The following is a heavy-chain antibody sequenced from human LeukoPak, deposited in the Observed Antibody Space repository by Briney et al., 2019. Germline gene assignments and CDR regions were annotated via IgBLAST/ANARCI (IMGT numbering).Heavy chain of an antibody. J-gene: IGHJ4*02. V-gene: IGHV3-23*01. D-gene: IGHD6-19*01. Sequence: GGSLRLSCAASGFTFSSYAMSWVRQAPGKGLEWVSAISGSGGSTYYADSVKGRFTISRDNAKNSLYLQMNSLRAEDTALYYCAKDMIHPTQKAGSSGWVGYFDYWGQGTLVTVSS. CDR3: AKDMIHPTQKAGSSGWVGYFDY. CDR1: GFTFSSYA. CDR2: ISGSGGST.